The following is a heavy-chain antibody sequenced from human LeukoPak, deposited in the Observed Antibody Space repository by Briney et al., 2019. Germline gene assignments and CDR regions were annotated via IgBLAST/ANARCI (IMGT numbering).Heavy chain of an antibody. V-gene: IGHV1-2*04. CDR3: ARYWWLPYWYFDL. Sequence: ASVKVSCKASGYTFTGYYMHWLRQAPGKGLEWMGCINTNSGGTNYPQKFQGWVTMTRDTSISTAYMELSRLRSDDTAVYFCARYWWLPYWYFDLWGRGTLVTVSP. CDR2: INTNSGGT. D-gene: IGHD2-8*02. J-gene: IGHJ2*01. CDR1: GYTFTGYY.